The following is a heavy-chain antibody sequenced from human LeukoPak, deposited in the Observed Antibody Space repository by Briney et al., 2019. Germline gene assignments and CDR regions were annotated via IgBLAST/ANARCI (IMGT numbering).Heavy chain of an antibody. J-gene: IGHJ4*02. D-gene: IGHD3/OR15-3a*01. Sequence: HPGGSLRLSCAASGFTFSTYTMNWVPQAPGKGLEWVSYITSSSSAIYYADSVKGRFTISRDNAKNSLYLQMNSLRAEDTAVYYCVRDLDSVAFLWGQGTLVTVSS. CDR3: VRDLDSVAFL. CDR1: GFTFSTYT. V-gene: IGHV3-48*01. CDR2: ITSSSSAI.